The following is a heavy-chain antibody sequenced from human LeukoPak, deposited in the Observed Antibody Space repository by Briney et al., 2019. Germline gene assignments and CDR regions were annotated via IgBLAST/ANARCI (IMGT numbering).Heavy chain of an antibody. CDR3: ARQIGVSIDY. J-gene: IGHJ4*02. CDR2: IRFDGSNE. V-gene: IGHV3-30*02. D-gene: IGHD5/OR15-5a*01. CDR1: RFTFSNFD. Sequence: GGSLRLSCAAPRFTFSNFDMHWVRQAPGKGLEWVTFIRFDGSNEYYADSVRGRFTISRDNSKNTLYLQMSSLRPEDTAVYYCARQIGVSIDYWGQGTLVTVSS.